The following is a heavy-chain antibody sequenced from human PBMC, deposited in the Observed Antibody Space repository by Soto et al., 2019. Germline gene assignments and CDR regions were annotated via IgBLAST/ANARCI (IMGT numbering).Heavy chain of an antibody. CDR3: ASGRKRGSSGWYWFVGY. V-gene: IGHV4-30-4*01. Sequence: SETLSLTCTVSGGSINNVNYCWSWIRQSPDKGLEWIGHIYDGGTTYNNPSLTSRVTISVDTSKNQFSLKLSSVTAADTAVYYCASGRKRGSSGWYWFVGYWGQGTLVTVSS. J-gene: IGHJ4*02. CDR1: GGSINNVNYC. CDR2: IYDGGTT. D-gene: IGHD6-19*01.